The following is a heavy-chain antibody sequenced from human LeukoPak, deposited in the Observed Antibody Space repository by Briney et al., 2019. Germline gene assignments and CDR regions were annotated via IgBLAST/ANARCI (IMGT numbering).Heavy chain of an antibody. J-gene: IGHJ4*02. V-gene: IGHV3-30*02. CDR3: AKDSYDSSGYYVN. D-gene: IGHD3-22*01. CDR1: GFTFISYG. CDR2: IRYDGSNK. Sequence: PGGSLRLSCAASGFTFISYGMHWVRQAPGKGLEWVAFIRYDGSNKYYADSVKGRFTISRDNSKNTLYLQMNSLRAEDTAVYYCAKDSYDSSGYYVNWGQGTLVTVSS.